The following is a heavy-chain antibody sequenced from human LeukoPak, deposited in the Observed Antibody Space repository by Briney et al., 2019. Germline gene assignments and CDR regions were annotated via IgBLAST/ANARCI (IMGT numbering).Heavy chain of an antibody. CDR2: IWYDGSNK. D-gene: IGHD3-10*01. J-gene: IGHJ4*02. V-gene: IGHV3-33*06. Sequence: GGSLRLSCAASGFTFSSYGMHWVRQAPGKGLEWVAVIWYDGSNKYYADSVKGRFTISRDNSKNTLYLQMNSLRAEDTAVYYCAKDSRQGYGSGPGIFSDYWGQGTLVTVSS. CDR3: AKDSRQGYGSGPGIFSDY. CDR1: GFTFSSYG.